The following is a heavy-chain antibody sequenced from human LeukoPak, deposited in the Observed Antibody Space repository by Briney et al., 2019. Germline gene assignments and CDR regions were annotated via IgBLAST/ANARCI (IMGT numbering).Heavy chain of an antibody. CDR2: IYYSGST. J-gene: IGHJ4*02. CDR3: ARGNYYGSGSYLGQVDY. V-gene: IGHV4-38-2*02. Sequence: PSETLSLTCSVSSYSISSGYYWGWIRQPPGKGLEWIGNIYYSGSTNYNPSLKSRVTISVDTSKNQFSLKLSSVTAADTAVYYCARGNYYGSGSYLGQVDYWGQGTLVTVSS. CDR1: SYSISSGYY. D-gene: IGHD3-10*01.